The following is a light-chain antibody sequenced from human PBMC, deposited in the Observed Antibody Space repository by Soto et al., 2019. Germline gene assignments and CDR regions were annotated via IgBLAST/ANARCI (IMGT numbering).Light chain of an antibody. V-gene: IGKV3D-15*01. J-gene: IGKJ5*01. CDR2: GAS. CDR3: QQYNNWPRT. CDR1: QSVSNN. Sequence: IVMTQSPATLSLSPGERATLSCRASQSVSNNYLAWYQQKPGQAPRLLIYGASNRATGIPDRFSGSGSGTEFTLTINSLQSEDFAVYYCQQYNNWPRTFGQGTRLEIK.